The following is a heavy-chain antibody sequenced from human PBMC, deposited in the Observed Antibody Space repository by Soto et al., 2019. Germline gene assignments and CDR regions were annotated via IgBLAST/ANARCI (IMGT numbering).Heavy chain of an antibody. CDR2: ISGNNGNT. Sequence: QVQLVQSGAEVKKPGASVKVSCKASGYTFNSFGISWVRQAPGQGLEWMGWISGNNGNTNYAQKFQGRVTMTTDTSTSTAYMEVRSLRSDDPAVYYCARDGPYSSAWFQPWGQGTRVTVSS. CDR3: ARDGPYSSAWFQP. D-gene: IGHD6-19*01. V-gene: IGHV1-18*01. J-gene: IGHJ5*02. CDR1: GYTFNSFG.